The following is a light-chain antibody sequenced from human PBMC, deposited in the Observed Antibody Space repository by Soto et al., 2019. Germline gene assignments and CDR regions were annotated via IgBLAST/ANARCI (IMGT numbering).Light chain of an antibody. CDR2: DAS. CDR1: QTTSIY. CDR3: QQYSSSSPT. Sequence: DIQMTQSPSTLSASVGDRVTITCRASQTTSIYLAWCQQGPGEAPKLLIYDASTLESGVPARFSGSGSGTEFTLTISSLQPDDFATYYCQQYSSSSPTFGQGTKVDIK. J-gene: IGKJ1*01. V-gene: IGKV1-5*01.